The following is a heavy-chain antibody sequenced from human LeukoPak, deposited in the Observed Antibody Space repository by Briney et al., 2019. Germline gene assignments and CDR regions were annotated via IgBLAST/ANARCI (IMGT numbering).Heavy chain of an antibody. D-gene: IGHD6-13*01. Sequence: PSETLSLTCTVSGGSISTSNYYWGWIRQPAGKGLEWIGRIYTSGSTNYNPSLKSRVTISVDTSKNQFSLKLSSVTAADTAVYYCARGGGGLRGGIFDYWGQGTLVTVSS. CDR3: ARGGGGLRGGIFDY. CDR1: GGSISTSNYY. J-gene: IGHJ4*02. V-gene: IGHV4-61*02. CDR2: IYTSGST.